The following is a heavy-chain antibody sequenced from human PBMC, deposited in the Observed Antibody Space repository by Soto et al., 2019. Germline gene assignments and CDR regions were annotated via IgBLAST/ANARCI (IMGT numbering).Heavy chain of an antibody. Sequence: PGESLKISCKGSGYSFTSYWISWVRQMPGKGLEWMGRIDPSDSYTNYSPSFQGHVTISADKSISTAYLQWSSLKASDTAMYYCARRKRVDRYYYYYGMDVWGQGTTVTVSS. V-gene: IGHV5-10-1*01. CDR1: GYSFTSYW. CDR2: IDPSDSYT. CDR3: ARRKRVDRYYYYYGMDV. D-gene: IGHD6-25*01. J-gene: IGHJ6*02.